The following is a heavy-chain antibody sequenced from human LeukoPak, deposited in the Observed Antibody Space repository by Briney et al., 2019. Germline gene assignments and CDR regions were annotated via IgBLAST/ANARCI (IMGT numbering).Heavy chain of an antibody. V-gene: IGHV4-39*01. CDR3: ARHDRSGWYLNWFDP. D-gene: IGHD6-19*01. CDR2: IYYSGST. CDR1: GGSISSSSYY. J-gene: IGHJ5*02. Sequence: SGTLSLTCTVSGGSISSSSYYWGWIRQPPGKGLEWIGSIYYSGSTYYNPSLKSRVTISVDTSKNQFSLKLSSVTAADTAVYYCARHDRSGWYLNWFDPWGQGTLVTVSS.